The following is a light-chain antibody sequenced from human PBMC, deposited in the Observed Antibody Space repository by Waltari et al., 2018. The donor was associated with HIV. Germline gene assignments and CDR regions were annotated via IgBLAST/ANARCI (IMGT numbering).Light chain of an antibody. CDR1: SSDIGAYNY. V-gene: IGLV2-8*01. CDR2: DVT. CDR3: ASHAGSKDV. J-gene: IGLJ2*01. Sequence: QSALPQPPSASGSPGQSVTISCTGTSSDIGAYNYVSWFQQHPGKAPKLMIYDVTKRPSGVPDRFSGSKSGNTASLTVSGLQAEDEADYYCASHAGSKDVFGGGTRLTVL.